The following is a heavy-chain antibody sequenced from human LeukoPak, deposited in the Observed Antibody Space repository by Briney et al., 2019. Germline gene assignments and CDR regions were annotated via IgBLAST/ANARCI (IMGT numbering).Heavy chain of an antibody. J-gene: IGHJ3*02. CDR3: ARPFQIGPRSAFDI. D-gene: IGHD1-14*01. CDR1: GYSFTSYW. V-gene: IGHV5-51*01. CDR2: IYPGDSDT. Sequence: GESLKISCTGSGYSFTSYWICWVRQMPEKRLEWMGIIYPGDSDTRYSPSFQGQVTSSADKSISTAYLQWSSLKASDTAMYYCARPFQIGPRSAFDIWGQGTMVTVSS.